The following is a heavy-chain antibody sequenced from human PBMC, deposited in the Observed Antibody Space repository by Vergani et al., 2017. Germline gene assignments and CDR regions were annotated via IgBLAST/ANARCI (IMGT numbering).Heavy chain of an antibody. CDR3: ALQLWPTAIDY. J-gene: IGHJ4*02. Sequence: EVQLVESGGGLTQPGGSLRLSCAASGVPVSRNYMGWVRHAPAKGLEWVSVIYSGGSTYHAAAVKGRFTIPRDNSKNTLYLQMNSLGAEDTAVYYCALQLWPTAIDYWGQGTLVTVSS. CDR1: GVPVSRNY. V-gene: IGHV3-53*01. D-gene: IGHD5-18*01. CDR2: IYSGGST.